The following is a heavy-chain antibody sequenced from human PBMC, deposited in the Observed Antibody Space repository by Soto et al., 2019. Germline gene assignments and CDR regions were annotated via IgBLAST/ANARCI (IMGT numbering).Heavy chain of an antibody. V-gene: IGHV3-21*01. D-gene: IGHD3-22*01. CDR1: GFTFSSYS. J-gene: IGHJ4*02. CDR3: ARGPHYYDSSGYPPDY. CDR2: ISSSSSYI. Sequence: PGGSLRLSCAASGFTFSSYSMNWVRQAPGKGLEWVSSISSSSSYIYYADSVKGRFTISRDNAKNSLYLQMNSLRAEDTAVYYCARGPHYYDSSGYPPDYWGQGTLVTVSS.